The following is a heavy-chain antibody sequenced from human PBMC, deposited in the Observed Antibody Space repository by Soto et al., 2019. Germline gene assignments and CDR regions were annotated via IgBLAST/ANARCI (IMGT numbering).Heavy chain of an antibody. Sequence: XETLSLTCAVYGGSFSGYYWSWIRQPPGKGLDWIGEINHSGSTNYNPSLKSRVTISVDTSKNQFSLKLSSVTAADTAVYYCARASRKIVAVPAARSPSFDPWGQGPLVTVSS. D-gene: IGHD2-2*01. CDR3: ARASRKIVAVPAARSPSFDP. CDR2: INHSGST. CDR1: GGSFSGYY. V-gene: IGHV4-34*01. J-gene: IGHJ5*02.